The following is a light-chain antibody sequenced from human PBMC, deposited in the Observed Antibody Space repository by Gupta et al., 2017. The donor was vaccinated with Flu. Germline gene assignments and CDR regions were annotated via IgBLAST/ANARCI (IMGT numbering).Light chain of an antibody. CDR3: QQSYNNPCFT. CDR2: AAS. Sequence: DIQLTQSPSSLSASVGDSVTITCRTSQSIGIYLNWYQHKPGKAPKLLIYAASTLQTGVPSRFSGSGSGTDFTLTISSLQPEDFATYYCQQSYNNPCFTFGPGTKVEIE. J-gene: IGKJ3*01. CDR1: QSIGIY. V-gene: IGKV1-39*01.